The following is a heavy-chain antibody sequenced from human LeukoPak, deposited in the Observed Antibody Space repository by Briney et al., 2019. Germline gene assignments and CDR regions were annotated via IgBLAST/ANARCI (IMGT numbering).Heavy chain of an antibody. CDR1: GFAFSSYG. V-gene: IGHV3-30*18. Sequence: GRSLRLSCAAAGFAFSSYGMHWVRQAPGKGLEWVAVISYDGSNKYYADSVKGRFTISRDNSKNTLYLQMNSLRAEDTAVYYCAKDVMRQLVRRYFDYWGQGTLVTVSS. CDR2: ISYDGSNK. J-gene: IGHJ4*02. D-gene: IGHD6-13*01. CDR3: AKDVMRQLVRRYFDY.